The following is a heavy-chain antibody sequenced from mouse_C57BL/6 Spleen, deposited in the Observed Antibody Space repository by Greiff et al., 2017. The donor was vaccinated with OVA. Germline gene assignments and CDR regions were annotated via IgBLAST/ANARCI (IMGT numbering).Heavy chain of an antibody. D-gene: IGHD2-5*01. Sequence: VQLKESGGGLVKPGGSLKLSCAASGFTFSSYAMSWVRQTPEKRLEWVATISDGGSYTYYPDNVKGRFTISRDNAKNNLYLQMSHLKSEDTAMYYCAREGTIVTTNYYAMDYWGQGTSVTVSS. CDR1: GFTFSSYA. V-gene: IGHV5-4*01. J-gene: IGHJ4*01. CDR3: AREGTIVTTNYYAMDY. CDR2: ISDGGSYT.